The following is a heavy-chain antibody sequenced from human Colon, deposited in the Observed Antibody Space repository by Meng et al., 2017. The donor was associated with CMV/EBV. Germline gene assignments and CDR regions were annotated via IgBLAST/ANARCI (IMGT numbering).Heavy chain of an antibody. Sequence: SETLSLTCSVSGGSISNYYWSWIRQPPGKGLEWIGSIYYSGSTYYNPSLKSRVTISVDTSKNQFSLKLSSVTAADTAVYYCARGIAARPDDWFDPWGQGTLVTVSS. CDR1: GGSISNYY. D-gene: IGHD6-6*01. CDR2: IYYSGST. J-gene: IGHJ5*02. V-gene: IGHV4-39*01. CDR3: ARGIAARPDDWFDP.